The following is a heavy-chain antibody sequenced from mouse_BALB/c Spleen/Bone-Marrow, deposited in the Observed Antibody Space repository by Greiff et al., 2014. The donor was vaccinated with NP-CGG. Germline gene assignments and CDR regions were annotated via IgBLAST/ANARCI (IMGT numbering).Heavy chain of an antibody. CDR3: VRDYGYGAMDY. CDR1: GFTFSSFA. Sequence: DVQLVESGGGLVQPGGSRKLSCAASGFTFSSFAMHWVRQAPEKGLEWVAYISSGSITIYYAGTVKGRFTISRDNPKNTLFLQMTSLRSEDTAMYYCVRDYGYGAMDYWGQGTSVTVSS. D-gene: IGHD1-2*01. J-gene: IGHJ4*01. V-gene: IGHV5-17*02. CDR2: ISSGSITI.